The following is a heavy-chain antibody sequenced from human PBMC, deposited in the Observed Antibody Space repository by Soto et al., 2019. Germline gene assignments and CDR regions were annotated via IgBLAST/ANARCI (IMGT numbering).Heavy chain of an antibody. D-gene: IGHD3-22*01. Sequence: QTGGSLRLSCAASGFSFSSYEMNWVRQAPGKGLEWISFINTDASIIYYADSVKGRFTISRDNAKNSLYLEMNSLRAEDTALYYCASSTFYYDRSTYSYHYYAMDVWGQGTTVTVSS. CDR1: GFSFSSYE. J-gene: IGHJ6*02. CDR2: INTDASII. CDR3: ASSTFYYDRSTYSYHYYAMDV. V-gene: IGHV3-48*03.